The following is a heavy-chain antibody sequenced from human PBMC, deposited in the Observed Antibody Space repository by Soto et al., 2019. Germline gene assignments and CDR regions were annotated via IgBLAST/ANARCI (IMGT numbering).Heavy chain of an antibody. CDR1: GFTFSSYG. V-gene: IGHV3-33*01. Sequence: GGSLRLSCAASGFTFSSYGMHWVRQAPGKGLEWVAVIWYDGSNKYYADSVKGRFTISRDNSKNTLYLQMNSLRAEDMAVYYCARDFSLRYCISTSCTRTNWFDPWGQGTLVTVSS. CDR2: IWYDGSNK. J-gene: IGHJ5*02. CDR3: ARDFSLRYCISTSCTRTNWFDP. D-gene: IGHD2-2*01.